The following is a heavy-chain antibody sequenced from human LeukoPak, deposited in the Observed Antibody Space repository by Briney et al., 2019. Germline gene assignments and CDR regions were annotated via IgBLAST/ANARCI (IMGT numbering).Heavy chain of an antibody. D-gene: IGHD2-8*01. CDR1: GFTFSSYA. J-gene: IGHJ1*01. Sequence: GGSLRLSCAASGFTFSSYAMSWVRQAPGKGLEWVSAISGSGGSTYYADSVKGRFTISRDNSKNTLYLQMNSLRAEDTAVYYCAKDTRYCTNGVCYISEYFQHWGQGTLVTVSS. CDR3: AKDTRYCTNGVCYISEYFQH. V-gene: IGHV3-23*01. CDR2: ISGSGGST.